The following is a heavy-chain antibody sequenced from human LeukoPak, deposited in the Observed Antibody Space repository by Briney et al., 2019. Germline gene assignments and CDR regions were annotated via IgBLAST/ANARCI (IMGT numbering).Heavy chain of an antibody. CDR3: GRRRGGVGERELYL. Sequence: SETLSLTCTVSGVSISGFYWNWIRQTPRKGLEWVGYSHTGGSISSNPSLNSRVAFSMDTSQNQVSLRLNSVTPPDTPLFYCGRRRGGVGERELYLWGQGIPLTVST. J-gene: IGHJ4*02. D-gene: IGHD3-3*01. V-gene: IGHV4-4*08. CDR2: SHTGGSI. CDR1: GVSISGFY.